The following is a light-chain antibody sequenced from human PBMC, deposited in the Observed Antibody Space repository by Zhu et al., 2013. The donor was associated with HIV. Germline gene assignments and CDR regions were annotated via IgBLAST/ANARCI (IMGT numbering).Light chain of an antibody. CDR3: CSYAGNDIFV. CDR1: TGDVGTHKI. CDR2: EIN. J-gene: IGLJ1*01. Sequence: QSALTQPASVSGSPGQSITISCTGTTGDVGTHKIVSWYQQYPGKAPKLIIYEINKRPSGVSDRFSGSKSGNTASLTISGLQAEDEADYYCCSYAGNDIFVFGGGTKVTVL. V-gene: IGLV2-23*02.